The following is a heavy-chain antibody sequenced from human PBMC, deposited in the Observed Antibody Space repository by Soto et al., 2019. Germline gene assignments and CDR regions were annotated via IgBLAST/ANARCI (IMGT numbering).Heavy chain of an antibody. CDR3: AARIFDY. CDR1: GFNFSTYG. CDR2: TSSDGISN. V-gene: IGHV3-30*03. Sequence: PGGSLRLSCAASGFNFSTYGMNWVRQAPGKGLEWVALTSSDGISNYYADSVKGRFIISRDSSKRTVYLQMNSLRPEDTAVYYCAARIFDYWGQGTLVTVSS. J-gene: IGHJ4*02.